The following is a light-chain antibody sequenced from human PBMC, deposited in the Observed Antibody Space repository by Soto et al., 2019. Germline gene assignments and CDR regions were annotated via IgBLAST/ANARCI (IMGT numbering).Light chain of an antibody. Sequence: IVLTQSPDTLSLSLGERATLSCRASQSVANFLAWYQQKPGQAPRLLIYDASTRATGIPARFSGSGSGTDFTLTISRLEPEDFAVYYCPLRSVLSFGGGTKVEIK. CDR1: QSVANF. CDR3: PLRSVLS. V-gene: IGKV3-11*01. J-gene: IGKJ4*01. CDR2: DAS.